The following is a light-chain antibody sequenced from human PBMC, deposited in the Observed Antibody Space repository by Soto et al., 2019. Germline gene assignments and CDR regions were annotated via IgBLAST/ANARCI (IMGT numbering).Light chain of an antibody. V-gene: IGKV2-30*01. CDR2: KFS. Sequence: DVVMTQSPLSLPVTLGQPASISCRSSQSLVFSDGNTLLNWFQQRPGQSPRRLIYKFSDRDSGVPDRFRGSGSGTVFTFKISRVEVEDVGVYYCMQGPPRPTTFAEGTLLEI. J-gene: IGKJ5*01. CDR1: QSLVFSDGNTL. CDR3: MQGPPRPTT.